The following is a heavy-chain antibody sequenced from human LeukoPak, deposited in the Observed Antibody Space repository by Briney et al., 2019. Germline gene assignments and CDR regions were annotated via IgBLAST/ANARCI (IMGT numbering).Heavy chain of an antibody. Sequence: SETLSLTCTVSSASISSSSYYWGWIRQPPGKGLEWIGGIYYSVSTYYNPSLKSRVTISVDTSKNKFSLKLSSVTAADTAVYYCASSVAMVPDYWGQGTLVTVSS. CDR2: IYYSVST. V-gene: IGHV4-39*01. CDR1: SASISSSSYY. J-gene: IGHJ4*02. CDR3: ASSVAMVPDY. D-gene: IGHD3-10*01.